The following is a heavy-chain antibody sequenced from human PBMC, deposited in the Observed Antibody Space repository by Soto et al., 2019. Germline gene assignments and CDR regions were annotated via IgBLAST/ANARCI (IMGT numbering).Heavy chain of an antibody. CDR2: INPNSGGT. V-gene: IGHV1-2*04. J-gene: IGHJ4*01. CDR1: GYTFTGYY. Sequence: QVQLVQSGAEVKKPGASVKVSCKASGYTFTGYYMHWVRQAPGQGLEWMGWINPNSGGTNYAQKFQGWVTMTRDTSISTAYMELSRLRSDDTAVYYCARAGYCTNGVCSSLDYWGHGTLVTVSS. CDR3: ARAGYCTNGVCSSLDY. D-gene: IGHD2-8*01.